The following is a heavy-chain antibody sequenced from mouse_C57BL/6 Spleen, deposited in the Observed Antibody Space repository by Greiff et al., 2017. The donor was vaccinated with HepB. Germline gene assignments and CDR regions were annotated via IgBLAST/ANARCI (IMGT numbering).Heavy chain of an antibody. D-gene: IGHD1-1*01. CDR1: GYTFTDYY. CDR2: INPNNGGT. Sequence: EVQLQQSGPELVKPGASVKISCKASGYTFTDYYMNWVKQSHGKSLEWIGDINPNNGGTSYNQKLKGKATLTVDKSSSTAYMELRSLTSEDSAVYYCARGTVVAPYYAMDYWGQGASVTVSS. CDR3: ARGTVVAPYYAMDY. V-gene: IGHV1-26*01. J-gene: IGHJ4*01.